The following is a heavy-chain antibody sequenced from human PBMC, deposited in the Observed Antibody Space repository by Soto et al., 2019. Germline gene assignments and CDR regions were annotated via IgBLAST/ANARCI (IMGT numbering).Heavy chain of an antibody. D-gene: IGHD2-15*01. CDR2: ISSTNSHT. CDR3: FPDVVVIDAKGY. J-gene: IGHJ4*02. V-gene: IGHV3-21*01. Sequence: EVQLVESGGGLVKPGGSLRLSCAASGFTFSSRSLNWVRQAPGKELEWVSSISSTNSHTQYADSVKGRFTISRNNARNSLYLQMNRMRVEDTAVYYCFPDVVVIDAKGYWGQGSLVTVSS. CDR1: GFTFSSRS.